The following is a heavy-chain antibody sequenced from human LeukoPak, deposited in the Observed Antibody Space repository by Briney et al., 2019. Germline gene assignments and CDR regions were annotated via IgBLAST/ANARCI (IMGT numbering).Heavy chain of an antibody. J-gene: IGHJ4*02. CDR3: ARARTYYYGSGSYSY. V-gene: IGHV3-30-3*01. Sequence: GGSLRLSCAASGFTFSSYAMHWVRQAPGKGREWVAVISYDGSNKYYADSVKGRFTISRDNSKNTLYLQMNSLRAEDTAVYYCARARTYYYGSGSYSYWGQGTLVTVSS. CDR2: ISYDGSNK. D-gene: IGHD3-10*01. CDR1: GFTFSSYA.